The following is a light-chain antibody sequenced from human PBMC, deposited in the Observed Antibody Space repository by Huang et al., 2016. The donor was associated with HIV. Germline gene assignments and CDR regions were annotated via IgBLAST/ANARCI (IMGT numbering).Light chain of an antibody. CDR3: QQYNNWPPWT. J-gene: IGKJ1*01. CDR1: PSITSH. CDR2: AAS. V-gene: IGKV3-15*01. Sequence: EIVMTQSPATLSVSPGERATLSCRASPSITSHLAWYQQKPGQAPRLLIYAASTRATGIPARVSGSGSGTEFTLSISSLQSEDFAVYYCQQYNNWPPWTFGQGTKVEIK.